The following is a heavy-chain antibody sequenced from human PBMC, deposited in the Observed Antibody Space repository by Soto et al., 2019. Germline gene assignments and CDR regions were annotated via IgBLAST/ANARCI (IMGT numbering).Heavy chain of an antibody. CDR2: IIPILGIA. D-gene: IGHD2-15*01. Sequence: GASLKVCCKASGGTFSSYTISWVRQAPGKGLEWMGRIIPILGIANYAQKFQGRVTITADKSTSTAYMELSSLRSEDTAVYYCASPGKEVAATKDKDYYYYYMDVWGKGTTVTVSS. CDR1: GGTFSSYT. V-gene: IGHV1-69*02. J-gene: IGHJ6*03. CDR3: ASPGKEVAATKDKDYYYYYMDV.